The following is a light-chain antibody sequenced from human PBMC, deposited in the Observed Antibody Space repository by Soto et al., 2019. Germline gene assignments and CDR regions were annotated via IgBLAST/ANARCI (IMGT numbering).Light chain of an antibody. J-gene: IGLJ2*01. V-gene: IGLV2-14*03. Sequence: QSALTQPASVSGSPGQSITISCTGTSSDIGGYTYVSWYQHHPGKAPKLMIYDVTGRPSGVSHRFSGSKSGNTASLTISGLQAEDEADYYCSSYTSSSTVVFGGGTKVTVL. CDR3: SSYTSSSTVV. CDR1: SSDIGGYTY. CDR2: DVT.